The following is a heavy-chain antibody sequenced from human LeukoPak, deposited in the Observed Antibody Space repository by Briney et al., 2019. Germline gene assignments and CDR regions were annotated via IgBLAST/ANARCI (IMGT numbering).Heavy chain of an antibody. Sequence: PGGSLRLSCAASGFTFSSYDMHWVRQATGKGLEWVSAIGTAGDTYYPGSVKGRFTISRENAKNSLYLQMNSLRAGDTAVYYCARDAGAKGLDVWGQGTTVTVSS. CDR1: GFTFSSYD. CDR2: IGTAGDT. CDR3: ARDAGAKGLDV. D-gene: IGHD1-26*01. J-gene: IGHJ6*02. V-gene: IGHV3-13*01.